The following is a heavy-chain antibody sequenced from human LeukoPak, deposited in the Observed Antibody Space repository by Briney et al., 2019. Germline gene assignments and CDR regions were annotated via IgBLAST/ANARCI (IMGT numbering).Heavy chain of an antibody. CDR3: ARDRYGDQAFDY. D-gene: IGHD4-17*01. V-gene: IGHV1-2*02. CDR1: GYTFTGYY. CDR2: INPNSGGT. Sequence: ASVKVSCKASGYTFTGYYMHWVRQAPGQGLEWMGWINPNSGGTNYAQKFQGRVTMTRDTSISTAYMELSRLRAEGTAVYYCARDRYGDQAFDYWGQGTLVTVSS. J-gene: IGHJ4*02.